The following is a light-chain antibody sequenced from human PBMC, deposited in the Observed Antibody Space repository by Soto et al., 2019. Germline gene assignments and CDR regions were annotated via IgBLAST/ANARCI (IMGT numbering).Light chain of an antibody. CDR3: QSYDSSLSVDV. CDR1: SSNIGAGYD. CDR2: GNN. V-gene: IGLV1-40*01. Sequence: QSVLTQPPSVSGAPGQRVTISCTGSSSNIGAGYDVHWYQQLPATAPKLLIYGNNNRPSGVPDRISGSRSGTSASLSITGLQAEDEADYHCQSYDSSLSVDVFGTGTKVTVL. J-gene: IGLJ1*01.